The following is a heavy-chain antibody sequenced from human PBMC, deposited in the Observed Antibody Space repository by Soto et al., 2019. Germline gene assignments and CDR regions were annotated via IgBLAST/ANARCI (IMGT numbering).Heavy chain of an antibody. CDR2: IIPILGIA. CDR3: ARGDYDYIWGALTSGYFQH. J-gene: IGHJ1*01. D-gene: IGHD3-16*01. CDR1: GGTFSSYT. Sequence: SVKVSCKASGGTFSSYTISWVRQAPGQGLEWMGRIIPILGIANYAQKFQGRVTITADKSTSTAYMELSSLRSEDTAVYYCARGDYDYIWGALTSGYFQHWGQGTLVTVSS. V-gene: IGHV1-69*02.